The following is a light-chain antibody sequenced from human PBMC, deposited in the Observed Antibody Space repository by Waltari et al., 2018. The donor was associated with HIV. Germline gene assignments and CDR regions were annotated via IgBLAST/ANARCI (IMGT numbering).Light chain of an antibody. V-gene: IGKV3-15*01. CDR1: QSVSSN. Sequence: EIVMTQSPATLSVSPGERATLSCRASQSVSSNLAWYQQKPSQAPRLLIYGASTRATGIPARFSGSGSVTEFTLTISSLQSEDFAVYYCQQYNNWPLTFGGGTKVEIK. J-gene: IGKJ4*01. CDR3: QQYNNWPLT. CDR2: GAS.